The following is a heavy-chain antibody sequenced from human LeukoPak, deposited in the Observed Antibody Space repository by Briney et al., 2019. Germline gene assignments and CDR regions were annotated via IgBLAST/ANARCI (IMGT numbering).Heavy chain of an antibody. CDR2: IYHSGST. V-gene: IGHV4-4*02. D-gene: IGHD5-12*01. Sequence: PSETLSLTCAVSGGSISSSNWWSWVRQPPGKGLEWIGEIYHSGSTNYNPSLKSRVTISVDKYKNQFSLKLSSVTAADTAVYYCARGELSGYGGAFDIWGQGTMVTVSS. CDR1: GGSISSSNW. J-gene: IGHJ3*02. CDR3: ARGELSGYGGAFDI.